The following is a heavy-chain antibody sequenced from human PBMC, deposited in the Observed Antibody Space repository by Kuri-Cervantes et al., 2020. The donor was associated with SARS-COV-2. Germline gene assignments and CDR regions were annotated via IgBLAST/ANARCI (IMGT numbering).Heavy chain of an antibody. Sequence: ESLKISCAVYGGSFSGYYWSWIRQPPGKGLEWIGEINHSGSTNYNPSLKSRVTISVDTSKNQFSLKLSSVTAADPAVYYCARYDFWSGYDYGGNYFDYWGQGTLVTVSS. CDR3: ARYDFWSGYDYGGNYFDY. D-gene: IGHD3-3*01. V-gene: IGHV4-34*01. J-gene: IGHJ4*02. CDR2: INHSGST. CDR1: GGSFSGYY.